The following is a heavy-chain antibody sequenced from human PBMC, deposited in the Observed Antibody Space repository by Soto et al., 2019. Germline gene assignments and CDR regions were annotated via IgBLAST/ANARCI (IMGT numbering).Heavy chain of an antibody. CDR1: GYTFNSYP. CDR2: IHIGNGYK. D-gene: IGHD5-12*01. Sequence: QVQLLQSGPEVKKPGASVKISSKASGYTFNSYPAHWMSQAAGKRLEWMGWIHIGNGYKKSSRNFNTRVTITKDTSATSVYMELRTVRSDHTDVYDCARVQYSHHNFNPAFNIWRQETMMPVTS. V-gene: IGHV1-3*04. CDR3: ARVQYSHHNFNPAFNI. J-gene: IGHJ3*02.